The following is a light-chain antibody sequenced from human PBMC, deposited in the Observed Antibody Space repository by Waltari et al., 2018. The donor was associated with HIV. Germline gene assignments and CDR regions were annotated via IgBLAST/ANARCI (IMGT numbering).Light chain of an antibody. J-gene: IGKJ2*01. V-gene: IGKV3-15*01. CDR1: RSVGSN. CDR3: QQYNNWPYA. CDR2: GAS. Sequence: IEVTQSPATLSVSPGERATLSCRASRSVGSNFAWYQQKPGQAPSLLIYGASTRATGIPARFSGSGSGTEFTLTISSLQSEDFAVYYCQQYNNWPYAFGQGTKLEIK.